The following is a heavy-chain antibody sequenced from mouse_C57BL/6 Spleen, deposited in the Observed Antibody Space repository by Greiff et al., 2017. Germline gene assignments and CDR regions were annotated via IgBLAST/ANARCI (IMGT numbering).Heavy chain of an antibody. CDR2: LHPSDSDT. CDR3: AIYDDGYLRVYFDY. V-gene: IGHV1-74*01. J-gene: IGHJ2*01. Sequence: QVQLQQPGAELVKPGASVKVSCKASGYTFTSYWMHWVKQRPGQGLEWIGRLHPSDSDTNYNQKFKGKATLTVDKSSSTAYMQLSSLTSEDSAVYYCAIYDDGYLRVYFDYWGQGTTLTVSS. D-gene: IGHD2-3*01. CDR1: GYTFTSYW.